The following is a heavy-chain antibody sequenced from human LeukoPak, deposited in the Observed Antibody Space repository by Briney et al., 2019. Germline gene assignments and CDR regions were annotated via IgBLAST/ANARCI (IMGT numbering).Heavy chain of an antibody. CDR3: AKEDCSGTTCRDYFHH. CDR2: ISYDGSNK. D-gene: IGHD2-2*01. J-gene: IGHJ1*01. Sequence: GRSLRLSCAASGFTFSSYGMHWVRQAPGKGLEWVAVISYDGSNKYYADSVKGRFTISRDNSKNTLYLQMNNLRAEDTAVYYCAKEDCSGTTCRDYFHHWGQGTLVTVSS. CDR1: GFTFSSYG. V-gene: IGHV3-30*18.